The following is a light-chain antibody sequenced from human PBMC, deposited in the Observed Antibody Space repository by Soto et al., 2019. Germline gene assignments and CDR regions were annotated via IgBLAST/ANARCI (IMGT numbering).Light chain of an antibody. CDR1: SSDVGGYNY. J-gene: IGLJ1*01. CDR3: TSYTSSSTLSV. CDR2: EVS. Sequence: QSALTQPASVSGSPGQSITISCTGTSSDVGGYNYVSWYQQHPGKAPKLIIYEVSNRPSGVSFRFSGSKSGNTASLSISGLRAEDEAEYYCTSYTSSSTLSVFGTGTKLNVL. V-gene: IGLV2-14*01.